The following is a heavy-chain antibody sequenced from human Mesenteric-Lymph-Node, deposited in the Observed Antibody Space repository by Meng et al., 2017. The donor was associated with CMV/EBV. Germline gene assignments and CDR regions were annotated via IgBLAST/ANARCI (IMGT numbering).Heavy chain of an antibody. CDR2: VSGSGSTI. CDR3: ASDVDTAN. J-gene: IGHJ4*02. Sequence: GESLKISCTGSGFTFSRYEMNWVRQAPGKGLEWVSYVSGSGSTIYYADSVRGRFTISRDNAKSSLYLQMNSLRAEDTAIYYCASDVDTANWGQGTLVTVSS. D-gene: IGHD5-18*01. CDR1: GFTFSRYE. V-gene: IGHV3-48*03.